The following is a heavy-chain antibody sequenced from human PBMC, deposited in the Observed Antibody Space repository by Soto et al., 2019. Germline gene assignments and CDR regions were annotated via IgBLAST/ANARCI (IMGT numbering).Heavy chain of an antibody. V-gene: IGHV1-69*06. CDR2: IIPIFGTA. D-gene: IGHD3-3*01. CDR1: GGTFSSYA. J-gene: IGHJ6*02. Sequence: AASVKVSCKASGGTFSSYAISWVRQAPGQGLEWMGGIIPIFGTANYAQKFQGRVTITADKSTSTAYMELSSLRSEDTAVYYCARYKAAPSPITIFGVVRPPYYYYGMDVWGQGTTVTVS. CDR3: ARYKAAPSPITIFGVVRPPYYYYGMDV.